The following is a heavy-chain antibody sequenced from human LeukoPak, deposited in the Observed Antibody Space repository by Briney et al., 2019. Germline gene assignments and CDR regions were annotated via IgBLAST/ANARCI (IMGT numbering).Heavy chain of an antibody. Sequence: AGGSLRLSCAASGFIFHDFSMHWVRHVPGKSLEWVSLISGDVLTTYYGDSVKGRFTISRDNSKNSLYLQMNDLRTEDTAFYYCARGVNTISFTFDYWGQGTLVPVSS. D-gene: IGHD3-22*01. CDR1: GFIFHDFS. CDR2: ISGDVLTT. J-gene: IGHJ4*02. V-gene: IGHV3-43*02. CDR3: ARGVNTISFTFDY.